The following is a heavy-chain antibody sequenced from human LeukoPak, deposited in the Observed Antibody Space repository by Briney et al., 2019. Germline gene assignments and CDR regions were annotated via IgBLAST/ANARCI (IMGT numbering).Heavy chain of an antibody. CDR3: AKASSGWSSFCFDY. V-gene: IGHV3-38-3*01. Sequence: GGSLRLSCAASGFTVSSNEMSWVRQAPGKGLEWVSSISGGSTYYADSRKGRFTISRDNSKNTLHLQMNSLRAEDTAVYYCAKASSGWSSFCFDYWGQGTLVTVSS. CDR2: ISGGST. J-gene: IGHJ4*02. CDR1: GFTVSSNE. D-gene: IGHD6-19*01.